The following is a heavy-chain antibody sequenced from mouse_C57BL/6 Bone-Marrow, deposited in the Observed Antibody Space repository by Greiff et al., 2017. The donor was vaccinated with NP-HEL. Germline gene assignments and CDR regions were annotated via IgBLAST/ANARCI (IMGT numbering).Heavy chain of an antibody. CDR1: GYTFTSYW. V-gene: IGHV1-64*01. Sequence: QVQLQQPGAELVKPGASVKLSCKASGYTFTSYWMHWVKQRPGQGLEWIGMIHPNSGSTNYNEKFKSKATLTVDKSSSTAYMQLSSLTSEDSAVYYCARSPDGYYRYFDVWGTGTTVTVSS. D-gene: IGHD2-3*01. CDR3: ARSPDGYYRYFDV. CDR2: IHPNSGST. J-gene: IGHJ1*03.